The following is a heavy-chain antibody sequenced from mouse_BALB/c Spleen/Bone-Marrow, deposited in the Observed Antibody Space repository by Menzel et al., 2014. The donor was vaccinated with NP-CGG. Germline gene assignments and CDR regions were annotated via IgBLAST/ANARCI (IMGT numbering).Heavy chain of an antibody. V-gene: IGHV14-1*02. J-gene: IGHJ2*01. CDR1: GFNIKDYY. Sequence: EVKLMESGAELVRPGALVKLSCKASGFNIKDYYMHWVKQRPEQGLEWIGRIDPENGNTIYDPKFQGKASITADTSSNPACLQLSSLTSEDTAAYYCTRTYSFDYWGQGTTLTVSS. CDR3: TRTYSFDY. CDR2: IDPENGNT.